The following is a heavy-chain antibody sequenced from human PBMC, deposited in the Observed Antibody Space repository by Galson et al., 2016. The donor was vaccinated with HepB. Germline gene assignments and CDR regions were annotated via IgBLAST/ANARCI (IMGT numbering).Heavy chain of an antibody. D-gene: IGHD4/OR15-4a*01. CDR1: GFTFSFSVYW. V-gene: IGHV3-7*04. CDR2: IAGDGSEK. CDR3: VRDDYGPAWFDP. J-gene: IGHJ5*02. Sequence: SLRLSCAASGFTFSFSVYWMSWVRQAPGKGLEWVANIAGDGSEKYYVDSVKGRFTISRDNAKNSLYLQMNSLRVEDTAVYYCVRDDYGPAWFDPQGPGNPGHRLL.